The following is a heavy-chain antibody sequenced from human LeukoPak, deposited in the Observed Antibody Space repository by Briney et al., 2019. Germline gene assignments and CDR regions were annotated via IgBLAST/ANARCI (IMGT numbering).Heavy chain of an antibody. CDR2: IYPGDSDT. J-gene: IGHJ4*02. Sequence: GESLKISCKGSGYSFSSYWIGWVRHMPGKGLEWMGIIYPGDSDTRYSPSFQGQVTISADKSISTAYLQWSSLKASDTAIYYCARVHPEYYDSSGYPIFDFWGQGPLVTVSS. V-gene: IGHV5-51*01. CDR1: GYSFSSYW. D-gene: IGHD3-22*01. CDR3: ARVHPEYYDSSGYPIFDF.